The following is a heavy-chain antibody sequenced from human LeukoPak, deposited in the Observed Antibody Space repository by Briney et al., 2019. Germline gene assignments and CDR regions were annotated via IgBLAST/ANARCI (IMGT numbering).Heavy chain of an antibody. J-gene: IGHJ4*02. D-gene: IGHD1-26*01. CDR3: ARGVGGSLDY. Sequence: GGSLRLSCAPSGFTFSTYWMAWVRQAPGKGLEWVANIKEDESAKHQADSVKGRFTIFRDNAQNSVYLQMSSLRGEDTAVYYCARGVGGSLDYWGQGTLVTVSS. CDR1: GFTFSTYW. V-gene: IGHV3-7*01. CDR2: IKEDESAK.